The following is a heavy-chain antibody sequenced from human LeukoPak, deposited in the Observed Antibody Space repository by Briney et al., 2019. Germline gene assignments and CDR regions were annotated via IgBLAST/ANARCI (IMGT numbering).Heavy chain of an antibody. Sequence: GASVKVSCKASGYTFTSYYMHWVRQAPGQGLEWMGIINPSGGSTSYAQKFQGRVTMTRDTSTSTVYMGLSSQRSQGTAVYYCARGGYSSSSYGHWPDAFDIWGQGTVVTVSS. J-gene: IGHJ3*02. CDR3: ARGGYSSSSYGHWPDAFDI. CDR2: INPSGGST. D-gene: IGHD6-13*01. CDR1: GYTFTSYY. V-gene: IGHV1-46*01.